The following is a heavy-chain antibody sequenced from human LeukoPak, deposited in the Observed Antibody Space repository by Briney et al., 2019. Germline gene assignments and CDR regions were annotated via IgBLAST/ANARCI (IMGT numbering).Heavy chain of an antibody. Sequence: GGSLRLSCAASGFTFSSYEMNWVRQAPGKGLEWVSYISSSGSTIYYADSVKGRFTISRDNAKNSLYLQMNSLRAEDTAVYYCARDGVQSYFDYWGQGTLVTVSS. J-gene: IGHJ4*02. CDR2: ISSSGSTI. V-gene: IGHV3-48*03. D-gene: IGHD3-3*01. CDR3: ARDGVQSYFDY. CDR1: GFTFSSYE.